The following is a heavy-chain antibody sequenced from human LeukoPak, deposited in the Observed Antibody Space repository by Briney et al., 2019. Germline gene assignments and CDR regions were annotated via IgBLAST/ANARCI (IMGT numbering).Heavy chain of an antibody. CDR1: GFTFSSYE. CDR3: AKSGYNRFDY. J-gene: IGHJ4*02. V-gene: IGHV3-48*03. CDR2: ISSTGSTI. Sequence: GGSLRLSCAASGFTFSSYEMNWVRQAPGKGLEWVSYISSTGSTIYYADSVKGRFTISRDNAKNSLYLQMNSLRAEDTAVYYCAKSGYNRFDYWGQGTLVTVSS. D-gene: IGHD5-24*01.